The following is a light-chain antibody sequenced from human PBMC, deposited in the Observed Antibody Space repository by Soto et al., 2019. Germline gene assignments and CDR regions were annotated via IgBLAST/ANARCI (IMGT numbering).Light chain of an antibody. CDR2: GAS. Sequence: EIVLTQSPGTLSLSPGERATLSCRASQSVSSNNLAWYQQRPGQAPRVVIYGASTRATGIPERFSGSGSGTDFTLTSSSLEPQDFAVYYCQQYGRSPFTFGPGTKVDIK. V-gene: IGKV3-20*01. J-gene: IGKJ3*01. CDR3: QQYGRSPFT. CDR1: QSVSSNN.